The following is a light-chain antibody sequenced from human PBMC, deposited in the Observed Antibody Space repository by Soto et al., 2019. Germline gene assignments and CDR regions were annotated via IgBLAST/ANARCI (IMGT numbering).Light chain of an antibody. V-gene: IGKV3-15*01. CDR3: QQYNNWPRT. CDR2: GAS. CDR1: QSVGSD. Sequence: IMMTQSPATLSVSPXXRXHHSXRASQSVGSDLVWYRQKPGQAPRLLIYGASTRTIAIPARFSGSGSGTDFTLTISSLQSEDFAVYYCQQYNNWPRTFGQGTKVDIK. J-gene: IGKJ1*01.